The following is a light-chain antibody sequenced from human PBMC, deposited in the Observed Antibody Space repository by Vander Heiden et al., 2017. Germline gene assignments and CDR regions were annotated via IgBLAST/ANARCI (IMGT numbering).Light chain of an antibody. J-gene: IGLJ1*01. CDR1: SSDVGGYNY. V-gene: IGLV2-11*01. CDR3: CSYAGSYV. Sequence: QSALTQPRPVSGSPGQSVTISCPGTSSDVGGYNYVSWYHQHPGKAPKLMIYDVSKRPSGVPDRFSGSKSGNTASLTISGLQAEDEADYYCCSYAGSYVFGTGTKVTVL. CDR2: DVS.